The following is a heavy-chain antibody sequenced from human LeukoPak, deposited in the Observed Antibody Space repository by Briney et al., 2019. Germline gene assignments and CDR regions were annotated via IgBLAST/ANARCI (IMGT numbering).Heavy chain of an antibody. D-gene: IGHD2-2*01. CDR1: GFTFSNYW. V-gene: IGHV3-7*01. J-gene: IGHJ4*02. CDR3: ARALDSSSSRYQAFEE. CDR2: IKQDESEK. Sequence: GGSLRLSCSASGFTFSNYWMSWVRQAPGKGLEWVANIKQDESEKYYVDSVKGRFTISRDNAKSSLYLQMNSLRAEDTAVYYCARALDSSSSRYQAFEEWGQGTLVTISS.